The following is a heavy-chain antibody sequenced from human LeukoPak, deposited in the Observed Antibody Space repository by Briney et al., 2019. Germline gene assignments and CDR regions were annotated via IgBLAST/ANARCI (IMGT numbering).Heavy chain of an antibody. Sequence: GGSLRLSCAASGFTFGSYMMTWVRQAPGRGLEWVSTISSNGGSTYYADPVEGRFTISRDNSKNTLYLQMSSLRAEDTAIYYCARYCSGASCYSGVDYWGQGTLVPVSS. V-gene: IGHV3-23*01. CDR2: ISSNGGST. CDR3: ARYCSGASCYSGVDY. CDR1: GFTFGSYM. D-gene: IGHD2-15*01. J-gene: IGHJ4*02.